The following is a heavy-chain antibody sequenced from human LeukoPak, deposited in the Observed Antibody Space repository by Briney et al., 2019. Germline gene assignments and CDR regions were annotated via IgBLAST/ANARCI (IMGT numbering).Heavy chain of an antibody. Sequence: PGRSLRLSCAASGFTFGDYAMHWVRHAPGKGLEWVSGITWNSRNIGYADSVKGRFTISRDNAKNFLYLQMNGLKAEDTALYYCAKRSGGRSAATNSDYYYAMDVWGQGTTVTVSS. CDR1: GFTFGDYA. CDR3: AKRSGGRSAATNSDYYYAMDV. V-gene: IGHV3-9*01. CDR2: ITWNSRNI. D-gene: IGHD3-10*01. J-gene: IGHJ6*02.